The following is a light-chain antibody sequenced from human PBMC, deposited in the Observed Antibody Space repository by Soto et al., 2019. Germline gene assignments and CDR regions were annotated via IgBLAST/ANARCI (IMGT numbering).Light chain of an antibody. CDR1: ENLHGA. J-gene: IGKJ2*01. V-gene: IGKV3-15*01. CDR2: HTS. CDR3: QQYREWPPFT. Sequence: ILMTQSPGTLSVSPGESATLSCRASENLHGASAWFQRRPGQPPTLLIYHTSTRATGIPARFSGSGSGTEFTLTISSLQPEDFAVYFCQQYREWPPFTFGQGTRLEIK.